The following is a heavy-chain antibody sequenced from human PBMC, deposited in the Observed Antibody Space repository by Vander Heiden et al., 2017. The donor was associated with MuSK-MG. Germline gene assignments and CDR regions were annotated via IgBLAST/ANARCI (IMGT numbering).Heavy chain of an antibody. J-gene: IGHJ4*02. Sequence: QVQLVQSGAEVKKPGSSVKVSCKAAGSTYSSYAISWVRQAPGQGLEWMGAIIPILGIANYAQKFQGRVTITADKSTSTAYMELSSLRSEDTAVYYCARDACTSHCSRLYYWGQGTLGNVSS. CDR2: IIPILGIA. V-gene: IGHV1-69*10. D-gene: IGHD2-2*01. CDR3: ARDACTSHCSRLYY. CDR1: GSTYSSYA.